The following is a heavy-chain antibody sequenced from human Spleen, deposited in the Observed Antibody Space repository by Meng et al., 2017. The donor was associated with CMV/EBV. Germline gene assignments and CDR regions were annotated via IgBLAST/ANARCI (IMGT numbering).Heavy chain of an antibody. CDR2: ISTYSGST. V-gene: IGHV1-18*01. J-gene: IGHJ4*02. CDR3: ARSAQVGGY. Sequence: ASVKVSCKPSGYSFTSYGISWVRQAPGQGRGWMGWISTYSGSTKYAQKFQGRVTMTTDTSTGTVYMDLRSLRSDDTAVYYCARSAQVGGYWGQGTLVTVSS. CDR1: GYSFTSYG. D-gene: IGHD2-15*01.